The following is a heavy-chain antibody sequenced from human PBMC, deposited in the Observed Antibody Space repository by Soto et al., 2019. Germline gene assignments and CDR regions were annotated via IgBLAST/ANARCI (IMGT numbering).Heavy chain of an antibody. CDR1: GFTFSSCQ. Sequence: GGSLRLSCAASGFTFSSCQMNWVRQTPGRGLEWVSSIDSGSDYKYYAESVRGRFSISRENAKHTLYLQMNSLRAEDTAVYYGAKDGDIVVVPTYYFDYGGQGTLVPV. CDR2: IDSGSDYK. J-gene: IGHJ4*02. CDR3: AKDGDIVVVPTYYFDY. D-gene: IGHD2-2*01. V-gene: IGHV3-21*01.